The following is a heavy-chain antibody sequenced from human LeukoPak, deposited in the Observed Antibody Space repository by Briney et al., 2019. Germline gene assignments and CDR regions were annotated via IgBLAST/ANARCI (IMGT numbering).Heavy chain of an antibody. V-gene: IGHV3-30*02. CDR1: GFTFSSYG. CDR3: AKTYYYGSGSHHDAFDI. CDR2: IRFDGSNK. Sequence: PGGSLRLTCAASGFTFSSYGMHWVRQAPGKGLERVAFIRFDGSNKYYADSVKGRFTISRDNSKNTLYLQMNSLRAEDTAVYYCAKTYYYGSGSHHDAFDIWGQETMVTVSS. D-gene: IGHD3-10*01. J-gene: IGHJ3*02.